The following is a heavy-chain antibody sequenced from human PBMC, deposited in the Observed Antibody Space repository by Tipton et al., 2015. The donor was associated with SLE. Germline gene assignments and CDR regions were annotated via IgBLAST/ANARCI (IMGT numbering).Heavy chain of an antibody. CDR3: ARDSRSYRGYYMDV. J-gene: IGHJ6*03. V-gene: IGHV3-48*01. CDR2: ISTTGNTI. Sequence: GSLRLSCAASGFTFSSYNMNWVRQAPGKGLEWVSYISTTGNTIYYADSVKGRFTISRDNAKNSLFLQMNSLRAEDTAVYYCARDSRSYRGYYMDVWGKGTTVTVSS. CDR1: GFTFSSYN. D-gene: IGHD3-10*01.